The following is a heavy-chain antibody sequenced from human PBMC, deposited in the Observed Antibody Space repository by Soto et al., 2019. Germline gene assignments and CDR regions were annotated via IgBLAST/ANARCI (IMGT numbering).Heavy chain of an antibody. J-gene: IGHJ4*02. Sequence: QVQLQESGPGLVKPSQTLSLTCTVSGGSISSGGYYWSWIRQHPGKGLEWIGYIYYSGSTYYNPSLKSRVTISLDTSKNQFSLQLSSVTAADTAVYYCARGDKKLLWFGESIFDYWGQGTLVTVSS. V-gene: IGHV4-31*03. CDR2: IYYSGST. CDR3: ARGDKKLLWFGESIFDY. CDR1: GGSISSGGYY. D-gene: IGHD3-10*01.